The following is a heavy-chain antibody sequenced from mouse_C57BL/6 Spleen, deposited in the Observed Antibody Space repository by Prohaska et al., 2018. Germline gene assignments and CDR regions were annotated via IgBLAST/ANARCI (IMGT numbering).Heavy chain of an antibody. V-gene: IGHV11-2*01. CDR3: MRYGNYWYFDV. J-gene: IGHJ1*03. D-gene: IGHD2-1*01. CDR2: INSDGSAI. Sequence: EVQLLETGGGLVQPGGSRGLSCEGSGFTFSGFWMSWVRQTPWKTLEWIGDINSDGSAINYAPSIKDRFTIFRDNDKSTLYLQMSNERSEDTGTYFCMRYGNYWYFDVWGTG. CDR1: GFTFSGFW.